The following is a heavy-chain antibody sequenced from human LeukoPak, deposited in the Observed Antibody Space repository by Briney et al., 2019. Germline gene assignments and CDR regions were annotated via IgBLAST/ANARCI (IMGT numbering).Heavy chain of an antibody. CDR2: IYYSGST. D-gene: IGHD6-13*01. V-gene: IGHV4-31*02. Sequence: LRLSCAASGFTFSSYAMSWVRQAPGKGLGWIWYIYYSGSTYYNPSLKSRVTISVDTSKNQFSLKLSSVTAADTAVYYCARVSPFEEQQLVSLGFDPWGQGTLVTVSS. CDR1: GFTFSSYA. CDR3: ARVSPFEEQQLVSLGFDP. J-gene: IGHJ5*02.